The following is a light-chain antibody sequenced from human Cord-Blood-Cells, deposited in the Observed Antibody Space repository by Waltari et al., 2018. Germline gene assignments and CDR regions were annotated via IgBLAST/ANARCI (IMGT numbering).Light chain of an antibody. V-gene: IGKV4-1*01. J-gene: IGKJ1*01. CDR1: QSVLYSSNNKNY. CDR2: WAS. CDR3: QQYYSTPRT. Sequence: DIVMTQSPDSLAVSLGERATINCKSSQSVLYSSNNKNYLAWYPQKPGQPTKLLIYWASTREAGVPNRFSGSGSGTDFTLTISSLQAENVAVYYCQQYYSTPRTFGQGTKVEIK.